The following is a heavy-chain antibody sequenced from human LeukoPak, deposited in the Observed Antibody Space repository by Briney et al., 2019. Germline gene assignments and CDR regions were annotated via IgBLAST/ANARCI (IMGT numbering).Heavy chain of an antibody. CDR1: GFTFSDYS. D-gene: IGHD3-22*01. CDR3: ARDGYPGGDY. V-gene: IGHV3-48*02. Sequence: GGSLRLSCAVSGFTFSDYSMDWVRQAPGKGPEWVSYISDTGHAIYYADSVKGRFIISRDNARNSLYLQTNSLRDEDTAVYYCARDGYPGGDYWGQGTLVTVSS. J-gene: IGHJ4*02. CDR2: ISDTGHAI.